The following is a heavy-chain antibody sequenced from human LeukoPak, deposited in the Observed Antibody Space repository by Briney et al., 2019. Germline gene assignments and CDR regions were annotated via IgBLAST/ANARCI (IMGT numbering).Heavy chain of an antibody. D-gene: IGHD4-17*01. CDR3: AAELYGVYTDCCTFHL. CDR2: IIVGSGAT. J-gene: IGHJ3*01. V-gene: IGHV1-58*01. Sequence: ASVKVSCKTSGFTFSTSAVQWVRQARGQRLEWIGWIIVGSGATNYAQSLQGRFTITRDMSTDTAYMELSSLGSEDSAVYYCAAELYGVYTDCCTFHLWGQGTMVTVSS. CDR1: GFTFSTSA.